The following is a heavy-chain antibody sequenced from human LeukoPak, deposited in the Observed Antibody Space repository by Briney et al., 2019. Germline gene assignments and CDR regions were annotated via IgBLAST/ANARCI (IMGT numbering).Heavy chain of an antibody. Sequence: GGSLRLSCAASGFTFSSYGMRWVRQAPGKGLEWVAVIWYDGSNKYYADSVKGRFTISRDNSKNTLYLQMDSLRAEDTAVYYCARDGYYYGSGPMDVWGQGTTVTVSS. J-gene: IGHJ6*02. D-gene: IGHD3-10*01. CDR1: GFTFSSYG. V-gene: IGHV3-33*01. CDR3: ARDGYYYGSGPMDV. CDR2: IWYDGSNK.